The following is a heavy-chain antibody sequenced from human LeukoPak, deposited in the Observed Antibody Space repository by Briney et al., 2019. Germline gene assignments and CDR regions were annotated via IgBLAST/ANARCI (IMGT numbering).Heavy chain of an antibody. CDR3: AKDATLAVAGSYFNY. CDR2: VTGGGGST. J-gene: IGHJ4*02. CDR1: GFILTSYG. V-gene: IGHV3-23*01. D-gene: IGHD6-19*01. Sequence: GGSLRLSCAASGFILTSYGMNWVRQAPGKGLEWVSGVTGGGGSTYYADSVKGRFTVSSDNSENILYLEMNSLRSEDTATYYCAKDATLAVAGSYFNYWGQGALVTVSS.